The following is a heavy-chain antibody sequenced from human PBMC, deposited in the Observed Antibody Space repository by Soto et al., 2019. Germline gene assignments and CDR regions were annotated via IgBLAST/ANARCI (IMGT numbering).Heavy chain of an antibody. D-gene: IGHD6-6*01. Sequence: GGSLRLSCAASGFTFSSYAMSWVRQAPGRGLEWVSAISGSGGSTYYADSVKGRFTISRDNSKNTLYLQMNSLRAEDTAVYYCAKDQGYSSSAYFDYWGQGTLVTVSS. V-gene: IGHV3-23*01. CDR3: AKDQGYSSSAYFDY. CDR1: GFTFSSYA. CDR2: ISGSGGST. J-gene: IGHJ4*02.